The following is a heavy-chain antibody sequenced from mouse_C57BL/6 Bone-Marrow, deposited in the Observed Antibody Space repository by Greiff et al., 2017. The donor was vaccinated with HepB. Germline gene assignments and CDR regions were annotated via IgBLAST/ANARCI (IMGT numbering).Heavy chain of an antibody. J-gene: IGHJ1*03. CDR3: ASAAYGSSYRWYFDV. V-gene: IGHV5-4*03. D-gene: IGHD1-1*01. CDR1: GFTFSSYA. Sequence: EVKLMESGGGLVKPGGSLKLSCAASGFTFSSYAMSWVRQTPEKRLEWVATISDGGSYTYYPDNVKGRFTISRDNAKNNLYLQMSHLKSEDTAMYYCASAAYGSSYRWYFDVWGTGTTVTVSS. CDR2: ISDGGSYT.